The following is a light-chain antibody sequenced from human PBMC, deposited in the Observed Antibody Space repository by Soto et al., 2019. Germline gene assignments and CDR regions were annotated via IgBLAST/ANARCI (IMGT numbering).Light chain of an antibody. Sequence: QSVLPQPPSASGTPGQRVTIPCFGSDSDIGSNYVDWYHQFPGKAPKLLIYRNNERPSGVPERFSGSKSGTSAALAISGLRSEDEADYYCAVWDDYVSGYVFGAGTKVTVL. CDR1: DSDIGSNY. CDR2: RNN. J-gene: IGLJ1*01. V-gene: IGLV1-47*01. CDR3: AVWDDYVSGYV.